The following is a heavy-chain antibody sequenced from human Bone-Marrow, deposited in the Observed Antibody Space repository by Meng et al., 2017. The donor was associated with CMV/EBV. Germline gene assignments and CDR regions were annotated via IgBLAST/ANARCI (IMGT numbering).Heavy chain of an antibody. D-gene: IGHD3-22*01. J-gene: IGHJ4*02. CDR2: INPNSGGT. CDR1: GSTFTCYY. Sequence: QLLHMEAEVKKPGDLVKVACKASGSTFTCYYMQWVRQAPGQGREWMGWINPNSGGTNYAQKFQGRVTMTRDTSISTAYMELSRLRSDDTAVYYCARVGITMIAGDYWGQGTLVTVSS. V-gene: IGHV1-2*02. CDR3: ARVGITMIAGDY.